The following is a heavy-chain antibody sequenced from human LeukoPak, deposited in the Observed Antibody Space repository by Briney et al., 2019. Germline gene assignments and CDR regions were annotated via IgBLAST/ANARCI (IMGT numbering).Heavy chain of an antibody. J-gene: IGHJ5*02. Sequence: SEALSLSCSAYNESFNGYYWSWIRQSPAKVLGWIGHIDYSGRPNYNPSLQSRVTISVEPSRNHLSLKLTSVTAADTAFYYCARGADYWPDSWGRGTLVTVSS. CDR1: NESFNGYY. D-gene: IGHD4-17*01. CDR3: ARGADYWPDS. CDR2: IDYSGRP. V-gene: IGHV4-34*01.